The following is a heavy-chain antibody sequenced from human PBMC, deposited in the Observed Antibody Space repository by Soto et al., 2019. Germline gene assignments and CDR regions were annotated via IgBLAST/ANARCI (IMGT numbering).Heavy chain of an antibody. CDR1: GYTLTELS. Sequence: ASVKVSCKVSGYTLTELSIHWVRQAPGEGLEWMGGFDLENGETIYAQRFQGRVTMTEESSADTPYMELSSLRSEDTAVYYCALEVRRSNKFDHWGQGTTVTVYS. CDR3: ALEVRRSNKFDH. D-gene: IGHD3-10*01. CDR2: FDLENGET. J-gene: IGHJ4*02. V-gene: IGHV1-24*01.